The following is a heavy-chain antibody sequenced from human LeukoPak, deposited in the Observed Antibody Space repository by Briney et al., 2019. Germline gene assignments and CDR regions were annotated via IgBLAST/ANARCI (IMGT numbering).Heavy chain of an antibody. Sequence: PGRSLRLSCAASGFTFSSYAMHWVRQAPGKGLEWVAVISYDGSNKYYADSVKGRFTISRDNSKNTLCLQMNSLRAEDTAVYYCARDPYYYDSSGYSLAFDYWGQGTLVTVSS. CDR3: ARDPYYYDSSGYSLAFDY. D-gene: IGHD3-22*01. CDR2: ISYDGSNK. V-gene: IGHV3-30-3*01. CDR1: GFTFSSYA. J-gene: IGHJ4*02.